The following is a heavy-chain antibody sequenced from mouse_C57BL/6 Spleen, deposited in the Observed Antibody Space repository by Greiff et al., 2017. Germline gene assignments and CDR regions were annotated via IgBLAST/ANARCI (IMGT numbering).Heavy chain of an antibody. CDR1: GYTFTSYW. V-gene: IGHV1-7*01. D-gene: IGHD1-1*01. CDR2: INPSSGYT. J-gene: IGHJ1*03. CDR3: ARDYGSSYWYFDV. Sequence: VQLQESGAELAKPGASVKLSCKASGYTFTSYWMHWVKQSPGQGLEWIGYINPSSGYTKYNQKFKDKDTLTADKSSSTAYMQQSSLTYEDSAVYYCARDYGSSYWYFDVWGTGTTVTVSS.